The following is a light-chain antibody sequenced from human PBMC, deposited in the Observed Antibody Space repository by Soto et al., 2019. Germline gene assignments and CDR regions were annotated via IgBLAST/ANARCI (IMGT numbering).Light chain of an antibody. J-gene: IGKJ1*01. CDR1: QSVSSSY. CDR3: KQYGSSPWT. Sequence: LKQYPWTLSLLPGERATLSCRASQSVSSSYLAWYQQKPGQAPRLLMYGASSRAAGIPDRFSGSGSGTDFILTISMLEPEDFAVYYCKQYGSSPWTFGQGTKVEI. CDR2: GAS. V-gene: IGKV3-20*01.